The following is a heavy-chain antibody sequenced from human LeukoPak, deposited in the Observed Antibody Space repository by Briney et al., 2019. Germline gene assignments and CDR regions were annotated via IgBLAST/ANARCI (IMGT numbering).Heavy chain of an antibody. CDR1: GDSISSSNSY. V-gene: IGHV4-39*01. Sequence: PSETLSLTCTVSGDSISSSNSYWGWIRQPPGKGLEWIGSIYYSGNTYYNASLKSRVTISVDTSKNQFSLKLTSVTAADTAVYYCARVILRGRGVTHNWFDPWGQGTLVTVSS. D-gene: IGHD3-3*02. J-gene: IGHJ5*02. CDR3: ARVILRGRGVTHNWFDP. CDR2: IYYSGNT.